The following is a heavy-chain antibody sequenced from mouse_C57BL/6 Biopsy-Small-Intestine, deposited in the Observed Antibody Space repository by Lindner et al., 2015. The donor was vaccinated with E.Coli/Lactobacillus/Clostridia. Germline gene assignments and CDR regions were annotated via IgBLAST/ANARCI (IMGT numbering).Heavy chain of an antibody. V-gene: IGHV2-9-1*01. CDR3: ASHYYGSYYYAMDY. D-gene: IGHD1-1*01. CDR2: IWTGGGT. Sequence: VQLQESGPGLVAPSQSLSITCTVSGFSLTSYAINWVRQPPGKGLEWLGVIWTGGGTNYNSALKSRLSISKDNSKSQVFLKMNSLQTDDTARYYCASHYYGSYYYAMDYWGQGTSVTVSS. CDR1: GFSLTSYA. J-gene: IGHJ4*01.